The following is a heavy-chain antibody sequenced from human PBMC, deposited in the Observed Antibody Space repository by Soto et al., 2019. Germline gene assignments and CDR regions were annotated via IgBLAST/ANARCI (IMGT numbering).Heavy chain of an antibody. CDR3: TRGIAVSGWSFGY. V-gene: IGHV3-49*04. CDR2: ITSKAYGATT. CDR1: GFSFGDYA. D-gene: IGHD6-19*01. Sequence: PGGSLRLSCTASGFSFGDYAMNWVRQAPGKGLEWVGFITSKAYGATTKYAASVEGRFTISRDDSKGIAYLQMNSLKTEDTAVYYCTRGIAVSGWSFGYWGQGTLVTVSS. J-gene: IGHJ4*02.